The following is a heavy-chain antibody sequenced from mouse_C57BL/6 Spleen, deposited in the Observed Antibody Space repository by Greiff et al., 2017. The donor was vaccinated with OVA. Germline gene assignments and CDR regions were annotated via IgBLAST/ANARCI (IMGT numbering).Heavy chain of an antibody. V-gene: IGHV1-55*01. CDR1: GYTFTSYW. CDR3: ARGGPYYSKGIDY. J-gene: IGHJ2*01. Sequence: VQLQQPGAELVKPGASVKMSCKASGYTFTSYWITWVKQRPGQGLEWIGDIYPGSGSTNYNEKFKSKATLTVDTSSSTAYMQLSSLTSEDSAVYYCARGGPYYSKGIDYWGKGTTLTVSS. CDR2: IYPGSGST. D-gene: IGHD2-5*01.